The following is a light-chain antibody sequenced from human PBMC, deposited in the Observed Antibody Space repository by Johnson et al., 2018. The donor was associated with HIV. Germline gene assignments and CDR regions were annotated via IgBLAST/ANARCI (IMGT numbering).Light chain of an antibody. J-gene: IGLJ1*01. Sequence: QSVQTQPPSVSAAPGQKVTISCSGSSSNIGNNFVSWYQQLPGRAPKLLIYDNNKRPSGIPDRFSGSKSGTSATLGITGLQTGDEADYYCGTWDSSLSGVFGTGTKVTVL. CDR3: GTWDSSLSGV. CDR2: DNN. V-gene: IGLV1-51*01. CDR1: SSNIGNNF.